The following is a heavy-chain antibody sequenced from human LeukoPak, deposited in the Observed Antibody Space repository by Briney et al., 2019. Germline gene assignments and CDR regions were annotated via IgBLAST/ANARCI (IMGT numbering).Heavy chain of an antibody. CDR3: ARVDYSNYVEYFQH. D-gene: IGHD4-11*01. Sequence: SETLSLTCNVSGGSISGYHWSWIRQPPGKGLEWLGYIYYSGSSNYNPSLKSRVTMSADTSKNQFSLKLSSVTAADTAVYYCARVDYSNYVEYFQHWGQGTLVTVSS. V-gene: IGHV4-59*01. CDR1: GGSISGYH. J-gene: IGHJ1*01. CDR2: IYYSGSS.